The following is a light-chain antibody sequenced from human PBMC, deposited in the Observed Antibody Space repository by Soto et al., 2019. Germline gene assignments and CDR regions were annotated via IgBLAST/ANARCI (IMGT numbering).Light chain of an antibody. V-gene: IGLV4-69*02. Sequence: QSVLTQSPSASASLGASVKLTCTLSSGHSRYAIAWHQQQSEKGPRYLMKVNSDGSHSKGAGIPDRFSGSSSGAERYLTISSRQSEDEADYYCQTWGTGIHVVFGGGTKLTVL. J-gene: IGLJ2*01. CDR1: SGHSRYA. CDR3: QTWGTGIHVV. CDR2: VNSDGSH.